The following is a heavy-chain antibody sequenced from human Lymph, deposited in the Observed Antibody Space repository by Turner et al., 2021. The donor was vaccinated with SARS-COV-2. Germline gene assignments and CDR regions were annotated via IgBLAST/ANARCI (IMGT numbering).Heavy chain of an antibody. CDR2: ISYSGST. V-gene: IGHV4-39*02. Sequence: QLQLQESGPGLVKPSETLSLTCTVSGGSSSSSSYYWGWIRQPPGKGLEWIGSISYSGSTYYTPSHKSRVTISVDTSKNHFSLKLSSVTAADTALYYCAIRRWLRGPIDYWGQGTLVTVSS. D-gene: IGHD5-12*01. CDR1: GGSSSSSSYY. J-gene: IGHJ4*02. CDR3: AIRRWLRGPIDY.